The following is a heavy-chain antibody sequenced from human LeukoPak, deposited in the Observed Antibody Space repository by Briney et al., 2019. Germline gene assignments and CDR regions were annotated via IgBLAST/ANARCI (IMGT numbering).Heavy chain of an antibody. Sequence: KPSETLSLTCTVSGGSISSYYWSWIRQPPGKELEWIGSIFYSGSTNHNPSLKSRVTISLDTSKNQISLKLSSVTAADTAVYYCARASYSSSYWFDPWGQGTLVTVSS. CDR2: IFYSGST. CDR1: GGSISSYY. V-gene: IGHV4-59*01. J-gene: IGHJ5*02. CDR3: ARASYSSSYWFDP. D-gene: IGHD6-13*01.